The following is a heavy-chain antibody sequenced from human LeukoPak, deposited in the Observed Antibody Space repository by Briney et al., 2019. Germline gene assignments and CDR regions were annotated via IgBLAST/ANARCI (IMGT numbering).Heavy chain of an antibody. Sequence: GGSLRLSCAASGFTFSSYEMNWVRQAPGKGLEWVSYISSSGSTIYYADSVKGRFTISRDNAKNSLYLQMNSLRAEDTAVYYCAREGRAMATGNFDYWGQGTLVTDSS. CDR3: AREGRAMATGNFDY. CDR1: GFTFSSYE. V-gene: IGHV3-48*03. J-gene: IGHJ4*02. CDR2: ISSSGSTI. D-gene: IGHD5-18*01.